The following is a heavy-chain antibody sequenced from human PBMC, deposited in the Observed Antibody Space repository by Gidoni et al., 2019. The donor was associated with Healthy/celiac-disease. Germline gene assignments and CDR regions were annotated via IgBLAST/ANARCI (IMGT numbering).Heavy chain of an antibody. J-gene: IGHJ4*02. CDR2: IYWNDDK. D-gene: IGHD3-22*01. CDR3: AHSPIPHTYYYDSSGYTFDY. V-gene: IGHV2-5*01. CDR1: GFSLSTSGVG. Sequence: QITLTASGPTLVTPTQPLTLTCPFSGFSLSTSGVGVGWVRQPPGKALECLALIYWNDDKRYSPSLKSRLTITKDTSKNQVVLTMTNMDPVDTATYYCAHSPIPHTYYYDSSGYTFDYWGQGTLVTVSS.